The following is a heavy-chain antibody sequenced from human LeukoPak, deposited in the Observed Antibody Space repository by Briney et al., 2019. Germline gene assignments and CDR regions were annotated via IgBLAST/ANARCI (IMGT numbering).Heavy chain of an antibody. CDR2: IRYDGSNK. D-gene: IGHD2-15*01. Sequence: TGRSLRLSCAASGFTFSSYGMHWVRQAPGKGLEWVAFIRYDGSNKYYADSVKGRFTISRVNSKNTLYLQMNSLRAEDTAVYYCAKGRYCSGGSCDGSWGQGTLVTVSS. CDR3: AKGRYCSGGSCDGS. V-gene: IGHV3-30*02. J-gene: IGHJ5*02. CDR1: GFTFSSYG.